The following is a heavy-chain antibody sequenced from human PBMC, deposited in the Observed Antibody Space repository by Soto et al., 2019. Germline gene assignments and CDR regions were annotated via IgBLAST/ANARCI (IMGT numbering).Heavy chain of an antibody. D-gene: IGHD6-13*01. CDR3: ASGTIAAAGTSNYYGMDV. Sequence: TGGSLRLSCAASGFTFSSYGMHWVRQAPGKGLEWVAVIWYDGSNKYYADSVKGRFTISRDNSKNTLYLQMNSLRAEDTAVYYCASGTIAAAGTSNYYGMDVWGQGTTVTVSS. J-gene: IGHJ6*02. CDR1: GFTFSSYG. V-gene: IGHV3-33*01. CDR2: IWYDGSNK.